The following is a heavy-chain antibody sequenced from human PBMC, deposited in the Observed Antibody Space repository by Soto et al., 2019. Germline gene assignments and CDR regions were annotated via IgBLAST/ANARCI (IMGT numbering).Heavy chain of an antibody. CDR1: GFTFSDYY. CDR2: ISGSGSTI. V-gene: IGHV3-11*01. J-gene: IGHJ6*03. CDR3: ASGVAASNFYYYYMDV. Sequence: QVQLVESGGGLVKPGGSLRLSCAASGFTFSDYYMSWIRQAPGQGLAWVSYISGSGSTIYYADSVKGRFTIPRDNAKKSLLLQMNSLRAEDTAVYYCASGVAASNFYYYYMDVWGKGTPVTVSS. D-gene: IGHD2-15*01.